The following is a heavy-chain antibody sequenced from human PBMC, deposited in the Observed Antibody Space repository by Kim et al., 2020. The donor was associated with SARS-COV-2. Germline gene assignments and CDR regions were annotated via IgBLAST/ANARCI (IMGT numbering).Heavy chain of an antibody. CDR2: ISAYNGNT. J-gene: IGHJ6*02. D-gene: IGHD3-10*01. Sequence: ASVKVSCKASGYTFTSYGISWVRQAPGQGLEWMGWISAYNGNTNYAQKLQGRVTMTTDTSTSTAYMELRSLRSDDTAVYYCARDRAAALRLLWFGELSYYGMDVWGQGTTVTVSS. CDR3: ARDRAAALRLLWFGELSYYGMDV. CDR1: GYTFTSYG. V-gene: IGHV1-18*04.